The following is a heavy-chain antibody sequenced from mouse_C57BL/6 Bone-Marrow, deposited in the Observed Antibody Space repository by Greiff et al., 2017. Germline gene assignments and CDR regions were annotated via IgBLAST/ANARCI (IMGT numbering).Heavy chain of an antibody. V-gene: IGHV1-42*01. D-gene: IGHD1-1*01. CDR3: ARGGSSSYAMDY. Sequence: VQLKQSGPELVKPGASVKISCKASGYSFTGYYMNWVKQSPEKSLEWIGEINPSTGGTTYNQKFKAKATLIVDKSSSTAYMQLKSLTSEDSAVYYCARGGSSSYAMDYWGQGTSVTVSS. CDR1: GYSFTGYY. CDR2: INPSTGGT. J-gene: IGHJ4*01.